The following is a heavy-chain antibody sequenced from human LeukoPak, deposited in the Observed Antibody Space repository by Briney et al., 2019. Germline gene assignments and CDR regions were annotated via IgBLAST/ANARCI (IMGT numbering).Heavy chain of an antibody. J-gene: IGHJ4*02. CDR3: ARESSARWLQFDDY. CDR1: GFTFSSYG. V-gene: IGHV3-30*03. D-gene: IGHD5-24*01. Sequence: GRSLRLSCAASGFTFSSYGMHWVRQAPGEGLEWVAVISYDGSNKYYADSVKGRFTISRDNAKNSLYLQMNSLRAEDTAVYYCARESSARWLQFDDYWGQGTLVTVSS. CDR2: ISYDGSNK.